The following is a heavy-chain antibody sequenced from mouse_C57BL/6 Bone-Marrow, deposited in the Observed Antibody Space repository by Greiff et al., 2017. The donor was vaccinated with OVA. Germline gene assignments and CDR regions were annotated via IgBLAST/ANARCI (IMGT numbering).Heavy chain of an antibody. CDR3: ARGPSYYAMDY. CDR2: INYDGSST. D-gene: IGHD3-3*01. J-gene: IGHJ4*01. Sequence: DVKLVESEGGLVQPGSSMKLSCTASGFTFSDYYMAWVRQVPEKGLEWVANINYDGSSTYYLDSLKSRFIISRDNAKNILYLQMSSLKSEDTATYYCARGPSYYAMDYWGQGTSVTVSS. V-gene: IGHV5-16*01. CDR1: GFTFSDYY.